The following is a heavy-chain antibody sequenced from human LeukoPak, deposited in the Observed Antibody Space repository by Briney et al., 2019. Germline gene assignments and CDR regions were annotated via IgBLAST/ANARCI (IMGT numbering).Heavy chain of an antibody. Sequence: GGSLRLSCAASGFTFSSYWMSWVRQAPGKGLEWVANIKEDGSEKIYVDSLKGRFTISRDNAKNSLYLQMNSLRAEDTAVYYSARDCVIVGAPCYDSWGQGTLVTVSS. V-gene: IGHV3-7*04. J-gene: IGHJ5*01. CDR3: ARDCVIVGAPCYDS. CDR2: IKEDGSEK. D-gene: IGHD1-26*01. CDR1: GFTFSSYW.